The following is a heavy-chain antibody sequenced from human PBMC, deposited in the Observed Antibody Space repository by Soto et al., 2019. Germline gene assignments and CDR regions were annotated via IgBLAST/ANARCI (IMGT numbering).Heavy chain of an antibody. CDR1: GFTFSTFW. J-gene: IGHJ4*02. V-gene: IGHV3-74*01. CDR3: ARDFEY. CDR2: INSDGSST. Sequence: EVQLVESGGGLVQPGGSLRLSCEASGFTFSTFWMHWVRQAPGKGLVWVSRINSDGSSTNYADSVKGRVTISRDNAKNMLYLQMNSLRAEDTAVYYCARDFEYWGQGTLVTFSS.